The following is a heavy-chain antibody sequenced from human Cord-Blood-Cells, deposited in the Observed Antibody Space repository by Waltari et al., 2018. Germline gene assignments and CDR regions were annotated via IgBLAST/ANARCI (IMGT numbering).Heavy chain of an antibody. Sequence: QVQLVESGGGVVQPGRSLRLSCEASGFTFSSYGMHWVRQAPGKGLEWVAVIWYDGRNKYYADSVKGRFAISRDNSKNTLYLQMNSLRAEDTAVYYCARENLGYCSSTSCYLDYWGQGTLVTVSS. CDR3: ARENLGYCSSTSCYLDY. CDR2: IWYDGRNK. D-gene: IGHD2-2*01. CDR1: GFTFSSYG. V-gene: IGHV3-33*01. J-gene: IGHJ4*02.